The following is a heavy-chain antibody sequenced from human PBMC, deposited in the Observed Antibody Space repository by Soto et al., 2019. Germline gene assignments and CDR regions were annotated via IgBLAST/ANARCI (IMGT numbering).Heavy chain of an antibody. Sequence: ASVKVSCKASGYTFTGYYMHWVRQAPGQGLEWMGWINPYNGSTNYAQKLQGRVTMTTDTSTSTAYMELSSLRSEDTAVYYCARLKNCSSTSCWDYFDYWGQGTLVTVSS. CDR3: ARLKNCSSTSCWDYFDY. J-gene: IGHJ4*02. V-gene: IGHV1-2*02. CDR2: INPYNGST. D-gene: IGHD2-2*01. CDR1: GYTFTGYY.